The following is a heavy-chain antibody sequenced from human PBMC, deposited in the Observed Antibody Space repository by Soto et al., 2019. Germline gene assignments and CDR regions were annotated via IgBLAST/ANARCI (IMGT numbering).Heavy chain of an antibody. CDR3: ARDRDGYNPDFDY. CDR2: IIPIFGTA. V-gene: IGHV1-69*13. Sequence: SVKVSCYPSGRTFSSYAISWARQAPGQGLEWMGGIIPIFGTANYAQKCQGRVTITADESTSTAYRELSSLRSEDTAVYYCARDRDGYNPDFDYWGQGXLVTVYS. CDR1: GRTFSSYA. D-gene: IGHD5-12*01. J-gene: IGHJ4*02.